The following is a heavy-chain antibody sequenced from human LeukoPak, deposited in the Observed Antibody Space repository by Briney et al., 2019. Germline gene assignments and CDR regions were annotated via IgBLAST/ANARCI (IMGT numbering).Heavy chain of an antibody. Sequence: PGESLRISCKGSGXSFTSNWSSWVRQMPGKGLEWMGRIDPSDSYTNYSPSFRGHVTISADKSISTAYLQWSSLKTSDTAMYYCARLGGGALFDYWGQGTLVTVSS. D-gene: IGHD2-21*01. CDR1: GXSFTSNW. CDR3: ARLGGGALFDY. V-gene: IGHV5-10-1*01. J-gene: IGHJ4*02. CDR2: IDPSDSYT.